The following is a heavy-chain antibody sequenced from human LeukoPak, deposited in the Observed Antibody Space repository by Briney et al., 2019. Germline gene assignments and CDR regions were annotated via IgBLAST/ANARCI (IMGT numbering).Heavy chain of an antibody. V-gene: IGHV3-53*01. CDR1: GFTVSSNY. J-gene: IGHJ5*02. D-gene: IGHD3-16*01. CDR2: IYSGGST. CDR3: ARDGGVRSFDP. Sequence: GGSLRLSCAASGFTVSSNYMSSVRQAPGKGLEWVSVIYSGGSTYYADSVKGRFTISRDNSKNTLYLQMNSLRAEDTAVYYCARDGGVRSFDPWGQGTLVTVSS.